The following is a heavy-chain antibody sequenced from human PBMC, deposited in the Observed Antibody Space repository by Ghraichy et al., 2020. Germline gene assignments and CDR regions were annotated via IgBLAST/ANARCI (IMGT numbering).Heavy chain of an antibody. V-gene: IGHV4-59*01. J-gene: IGHJ4*02. CDR1: GGSISSYY. Sequence: SETLSLTCTISGGSISSYYWSWIRQPPGKGLEWIGYIYYSGSTNYNPSLKGRVTISVDTSKNQFSLKLSSVTAADTAVYYCASTYSSSAKIDSWGQGTLVTVSS. CDR3: ASTYSSSAKIDS. D-gene: IGHD6-6*01. CDR2: IYYSGST.